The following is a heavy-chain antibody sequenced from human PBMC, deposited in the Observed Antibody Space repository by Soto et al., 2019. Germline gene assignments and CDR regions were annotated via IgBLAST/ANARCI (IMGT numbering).Heavy chain of an antibody. Sequence: GGSLRLSCAASGFTFSSYGMHWVRQAPGKGLEWVAVIWYDGSNKYYADSVKGRFTISRDNSKNTLYLQMNSLRAEDTAVYYCARDRKGRGSSGWFDYWGQGTLVTVSS. D-gene: IGHD6-19*01. V-gene: IGHV3-33*01. CDR2: IWYDGSNK. CDR3: ARDRKGRGSSGWFDY. J-gene: IGHJ4*02. CDR1: GFTFSSYG.